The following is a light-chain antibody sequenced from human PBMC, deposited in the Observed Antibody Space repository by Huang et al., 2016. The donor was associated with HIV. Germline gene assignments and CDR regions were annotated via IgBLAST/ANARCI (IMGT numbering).Light chain of an antibody. CDR2: GGS. Sequence: EIEMTQSPAILSVSPGERATLSCRASQSVNSDLAWYLQKPDQAPMLLIYGGSTRAIVIPAKFNGTGSGTEFSLSISNLQSDDFGVYYCQQYNDWPPLTFGGGTKVEI. J-gene: IGKJ4*01. CDR1: QSVNSD. CDR3: QQYNDWPPLT. V-gene: IGKV3-15*01.